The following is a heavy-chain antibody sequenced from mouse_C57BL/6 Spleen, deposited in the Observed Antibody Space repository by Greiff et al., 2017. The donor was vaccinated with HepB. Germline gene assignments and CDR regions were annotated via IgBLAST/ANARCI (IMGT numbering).Heavy chain of an antibody. D-gene: IGHD2-4*01. V-gene: IGHV1-69*01. CDR3: ARKDYDWFAY. J-gene: IGHJ3*01. CDR1: GYTFTSYW. CDR2: IDPSDSYT. Sequence: QVHVKQPGAELVMPGASVKLSCKASGYTFTSYWMHWVKQRPGQGLEWIGEIDPSDSYTNYNQKFKGKSTLTVDKSSSTAYMQLSSLTSEDSAVYYCARKDYDWFAYWGQGTLVTVSA.